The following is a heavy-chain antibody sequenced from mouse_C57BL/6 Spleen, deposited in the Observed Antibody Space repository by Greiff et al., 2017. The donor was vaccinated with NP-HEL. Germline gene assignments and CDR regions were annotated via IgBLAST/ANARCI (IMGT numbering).Heavy chain of an antibody. J-gene: IGHJ4*01. CDR1: GYTFTSYD. CDR2: IYPRDGST. CDR3: ARRYRVPYDAMDD. Sequence: QVQLQQSGPELVKPGASVKLSCKASGYTFTSYDINWVKQRPGQGLEWIGWIYPRDGSTKYNEKFKGKATLTVDTSSSTAYMELNSLTSEDSAVEFCARRYRVPYDAMDDWGQGTAVTVSS. D-gene: IGHD6-1*01. V-gene: IGHV1-85*01.